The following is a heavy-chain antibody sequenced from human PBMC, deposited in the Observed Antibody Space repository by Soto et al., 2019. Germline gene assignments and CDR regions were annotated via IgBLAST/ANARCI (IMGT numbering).Heavy chain of an antibody. J-gene: IGHJ6*02. Sequence: GRSLRLSSAASGFTFSSYGMRWVRQAPGKGLEWVAVISYDGSNKYYADSVKGRFTISRDNSTNTLYLQMNSLRAEDTAVYYCGKRYGDFWYYYGMDVWGQGTTVTVSS. V-gene: IGHV3-30*18. CDR1: GFTFSSYG. CDR2: ISYDGSNK. CDR3: GKRYGDFWYYYGMDV. D-gene: IGHD4-17*01.